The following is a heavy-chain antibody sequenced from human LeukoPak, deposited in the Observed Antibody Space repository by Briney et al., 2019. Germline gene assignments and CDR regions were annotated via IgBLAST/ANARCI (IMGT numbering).Heavy chain of an antibody. CDR1: GGSIRTDGSY. J-gene: IGHJ6*02. CDR2: MYIDGIT. CDR3: ARLFTRAWEYRYGMDV. Sequence: SETLSLTCTVSGGSIRTDGSYWAWIRQPPGKGLGWIGSMYIDGITHSNSSLQSRVTLSIDTSKNHFSLRLTSVTAAHTAVFYCARLFTRAWEYRYGMDVWGQGTAVTVSS. D-gene: IGHD1-26*01. V-gene: IGHV4-39*02.